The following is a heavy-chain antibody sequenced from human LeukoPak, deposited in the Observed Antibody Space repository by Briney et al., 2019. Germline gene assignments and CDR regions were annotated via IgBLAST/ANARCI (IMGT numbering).Heavy chain of an antibody. V-gene: IGHV4-34*01. D-gene: IGHD1-26*01. CDR2: INHSGST. Sequence: PSETLSLTCAVCGGSFSGYYWSWIRQPPGKGLEWIGEINHSGSTNYNPSLKSRVTISVDTSKNQFSLKLSSVTAADTAVYYCASRSGSYTPNDYWGQGTLVTVSS. CDR3: ASRSGSYTPNDY. J-gene: IGHJ4*02. CDR1: GGSFSGYY.